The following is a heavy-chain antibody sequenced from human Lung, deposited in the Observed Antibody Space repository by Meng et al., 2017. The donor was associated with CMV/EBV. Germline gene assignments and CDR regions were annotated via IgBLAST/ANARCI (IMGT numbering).Heavy chain of an antibody. V-gene: IGHV3-30-3*01. CDR3: ARGESSSWPFLAWDFDS. D-gene: IGHD6-19*01. J-gene: IGHJ4*02. CDR1: GFTFSTHA. CDR2: ISSEGSHK. Sequence: GGSXRLXXAASGFTFSTHAMHWVRQAPGRGLEWVSVISSEGSHKPYADSVKGRFTVSRDNSKNMMYLQMNSLRTEDTAVYYCARGESSSWPFLAWDFDSXGQGXLVTVSS.